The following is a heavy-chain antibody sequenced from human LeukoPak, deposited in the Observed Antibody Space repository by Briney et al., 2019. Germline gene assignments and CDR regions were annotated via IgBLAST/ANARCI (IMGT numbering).Heavy chain of an antibody. V-gene: IGHV3-30*03. CDR2: ICYDGSNK. CDR3: ARTPGGSYYEGGPNYFDY. J-gene: IGHJ4*02. CDR1: GFTFSSYG. D-gene: IGHD1-26*01. Sequence: PGGSLRLSCAASGFTFSSYGMHWVRQAPGKGLEWVAVICYDGSNKYYADSVKGRFTISRDNSKNTLYLQMNSLRAEDTAVYYCARTPGGSYYEGGPNYFDYWGQGTLVTVSS.